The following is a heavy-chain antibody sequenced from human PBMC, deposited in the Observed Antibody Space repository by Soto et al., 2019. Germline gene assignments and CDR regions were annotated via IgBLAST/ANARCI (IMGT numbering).Heavy chain of an antibody. J-gene: IGHJ4*02. D-gene: IGHD1-26*01. CDR1: GGSISSGGYY. V-gene: IGHV4-61*08. CDR2: IYYSGST. CDR3: ARTDSGTYGDHFDY. Sequence: PSETLSLTCTVSGGSISSGGYYWSWIRQHPGKGLEWIGYIYYSGSTNYNPSLKSRVTISVDTSKNQFSLKLSSVTAADTAVYYCARTDSGTYGDHFDYWGQGTLVTVSS.